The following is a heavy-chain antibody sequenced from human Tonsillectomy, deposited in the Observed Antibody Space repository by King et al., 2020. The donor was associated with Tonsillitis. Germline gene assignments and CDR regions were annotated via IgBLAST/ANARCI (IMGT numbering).Heavy chain of an antibody. D-gene: IGHD2-15*01. J-gene: IGHJ4*02. CDR1: GGSISSSDHY. V-gene: IGHV4-39*01. Sequence: QLQESGPGVVKPSETLSLTCTVSGGSISSSDHYWAWIRQPPGKGLEGIGDMYYSGTIFYNPSPKSRITISGGTSENRFSLKLSSVTAADAAVYFCARSVSGSFDYWGQGALVTVSS. CDR3: ARSVSGSFDY. CDR2: MYYSGTI.